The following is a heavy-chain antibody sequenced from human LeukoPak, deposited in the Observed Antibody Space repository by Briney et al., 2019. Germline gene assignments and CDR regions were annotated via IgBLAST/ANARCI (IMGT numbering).Heavy chain of an antibody. CDR3: ARDALEMATIPAHIDY. J-gene: IGHJ4*02. CDR1: GYTFTGYY. V-gene: IGHV1-2*02. CDR2: INPNSGGT. D-gene: IGHD5-24*01. Sequence: ASVKVSCKASGYTFTGYYMHWVRQAPGQGLEWMGWINPNSGGTNYAQKFQGRVTMTRDTSISTAYMELSRLRSDDTAVYYCARDALEMATIPAHIDYWGQGTLVTVSS.